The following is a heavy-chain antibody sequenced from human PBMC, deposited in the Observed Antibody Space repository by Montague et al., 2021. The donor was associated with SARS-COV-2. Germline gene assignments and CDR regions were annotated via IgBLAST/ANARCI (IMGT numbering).Heavy chain of an antibody. J-gene: IGHJ5*01. CDR2: INQSGSA. Sequence: SETLSLTCAVYGGSFGGYDWTWIRQSPGKGLEWIGEINQSGSAKYKPSLKSRVTISVDTSKNQFSLKLSSVTAADTAVYYCARGLMTINVMVVIMTGASTWLDSWGQGTLVTVSP. V-gene: IGHV4-34*01. CDR1: GGSFGGYD. CDR3: ARGLMTINVMVVIMTGASTWLDS. D-gene: IGHD2-21*01.